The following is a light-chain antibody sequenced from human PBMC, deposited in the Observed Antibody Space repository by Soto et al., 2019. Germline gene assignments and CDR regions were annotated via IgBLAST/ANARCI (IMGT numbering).Light chain of an antibody. CDR3: QQRSNWPSLH. CDR2: DAS. Sequence: EIVLIQSPASLSLSPGERATLSCSASQSVGSYLAWYQHKPGQAPRLLISDASNRATGIPARFSGSGSETDSTLTISSREPEDSAVYYRQQRSNWPSLHFGGGTKVDIK. J-gene: IGKJ4*01. CDR1: QSVGSY. V-gene: IGKV3-11*01.